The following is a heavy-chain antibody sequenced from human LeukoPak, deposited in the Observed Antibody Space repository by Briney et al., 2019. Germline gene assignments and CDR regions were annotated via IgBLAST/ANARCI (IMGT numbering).Heavy chain of an antibody. D-gene: IGHD5-12*01. J-gene: IGHJ6*02. Sequence: ASVKVSCKASGYTFTSYGISWVRQAPGQGLEWMGWISAYNGNTNYAQKLQGRVTMTTDTSTSTAYMELRSLRSDDTAVYYCAREQGYSGYGYYYYYGMDVWGQGTTVTVSS. CDR1: GYTFTSYG. CDR3: AREQGYSGYGYYYYYGMDV. V-gene: IGHV1-18*01. CDR2: ISAYNGNT.